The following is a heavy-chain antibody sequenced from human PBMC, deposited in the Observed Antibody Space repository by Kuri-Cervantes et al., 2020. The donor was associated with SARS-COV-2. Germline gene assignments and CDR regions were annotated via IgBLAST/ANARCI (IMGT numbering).Heavy chain of an antibody. CDR3: AGEYSSPTGYGMDV. J-gene: IGHJ6*02. V-gene: IGHV3-21*05. Sequence: GESLKISCAASGFTFSSYSMNWVRQAPGKGLEWVSYISSSSSYTNYADSVKGRFTISRDNAKNSLYLQMNSLRAEDTAVYYCAGEYSSPTGYGMDVWGQGTTVTVSS. CDR1: GFTFSSYS. D-gene: IGHD6-13*01. CDR2: ISSSSSYT.